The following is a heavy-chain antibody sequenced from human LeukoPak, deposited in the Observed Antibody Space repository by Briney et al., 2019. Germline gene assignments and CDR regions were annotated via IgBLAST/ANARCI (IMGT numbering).Heavy chain of an antibody. CDR2: IYYSGST. D-gene: IGHD3-9*01. J-gene: IGHJ6*02. Sequence: PSETLSLTCAVSGGSISSYYWSWIRQPPGKGLEWIGYIYYSGSTNYNPSFKGRVTITVDTSKNQFSLKLSSVTAADTAVYYCARVLKPTTILYYYFGMDVWGQGTTVTVSS. V-gene: IGHV4-59*01. CDR1: GGSISSYY. CDR3: ARVLKPTTILYYYFGMDV.